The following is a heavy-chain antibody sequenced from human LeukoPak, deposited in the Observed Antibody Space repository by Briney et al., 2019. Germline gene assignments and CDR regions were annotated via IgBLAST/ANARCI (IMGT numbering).Heavy chain of an antibody. D-gene: IGHD3-22*01. CDR2: ISSSSSYI. V-gene: IGHV3-21*01. Sequence: GGSLRLSCAASGFTFGADSMNWGPQAPGKGVEWVSSISSSSSYIYYADSVKGRFTNSRDNAKNSLYLQMNSLRAEDTAVYYCARITYDYDRSGYPEDWGQGTLVSVSS. CDR3: ARITYDYDRSGYPED. J-gene: IGHJ4*02. CDR1: GFTFGADS.